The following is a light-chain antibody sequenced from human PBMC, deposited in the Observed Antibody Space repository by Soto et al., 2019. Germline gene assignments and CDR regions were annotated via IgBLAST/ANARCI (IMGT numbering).Light chain of an antibody. CDR3: SSYRTTNTYV. V-gene: IGLV2-14*01. CDR1: SSDVGGYDY. J-gene: IGLJ1*01. Sequence: QSALTQPASVPGSPGQSITISCTGTSSDVGGYDYVSWYQQHPGKAPKLIIYEVSHRPSGVSNRFSGSKSGDTASLTISGLQADDETDYYCSSYRTTNTYVFGTGTKVTV. CDR2: EVS.